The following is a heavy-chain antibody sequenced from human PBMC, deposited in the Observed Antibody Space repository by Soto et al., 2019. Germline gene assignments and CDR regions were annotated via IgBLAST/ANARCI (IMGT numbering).Heavy chain of an antibody. V-gene: IGHV3-49*03. D-gene: IGHD6-19*01. CDR1: GFTFGDYA. CDR2: IRSKAYGGTT. J-gene: IGHJ4*02. CDR3: TRDSSGWFFGSWGFDY. Sequence: GGSLRLSCTASGFTFGDYAMSWFRQAPGKGLEWVGFIRSKAYGGTTEYAASVKGRFTISRDDSKSIAYLQMNSLKTEDTAVYYCTRDSSGWFFGSWGFDYWGQGTLVTVSS.